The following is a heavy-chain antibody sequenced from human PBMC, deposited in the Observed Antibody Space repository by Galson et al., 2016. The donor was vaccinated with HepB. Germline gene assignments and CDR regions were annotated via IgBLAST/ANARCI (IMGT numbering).Heavy chain of an antibody. Sequence: SVKVSCKASGYVFTDYPIHWVRQAPGQRLEWMGWINTDNLKTKFSQSFQDRVTFTRDTSANIAFLELKRVRSEDTAVYYCARVDGSGRYPWYWGQGTLVIVSS. CDR2: INTDNLKT. CDR1: GYVFTDYP. V-gene: IGHV1-3*04. CDR3: ARVDGSGRYPWY. J-gene: IGHJ4*02. D-gene: IGHD3-10*01.